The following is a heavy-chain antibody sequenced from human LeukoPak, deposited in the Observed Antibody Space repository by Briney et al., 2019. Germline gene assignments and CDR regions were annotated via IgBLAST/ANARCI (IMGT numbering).Heavy chain of an antibody. J-gene: IGHJ4*02. CDR1: GGSITRSNYY. CDR2: MYNTGGS. D-gene: IGHD2-21*01. Sequence: PSETLSLTCTFSGGSITRSNYYWGWIRQPPGKALERIGSMYNTGGSYYNPSLKSRVTISVDTSKNQFSLKVNSVTAADTAVYYCGIAPDYWGQGTLVTVSS. V-gene: IGHV4-39*01. CDR3: GIAPDY.